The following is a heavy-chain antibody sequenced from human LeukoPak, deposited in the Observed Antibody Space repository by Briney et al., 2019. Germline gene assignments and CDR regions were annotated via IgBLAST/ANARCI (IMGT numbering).Heavy chain of an antibody. CDR1: GFTFSSYA. J-gene: IGHJ4*02. CDR3: ARELDSYGFWALDY. V-gene: IGHV3-7*01. CDR2: IKQDGSEK. Sequence: GGSLRLSCAASGFTFSSYAMSWVRQAPGKGLEWVANIKQDGSEKYYVDSVKGRFTISRDNAKNSLYLQMNSLRAEDTAVYYCARELDSYGFWALDYWGQGTLVTVSS. D-gene: IGHD5-18*01.